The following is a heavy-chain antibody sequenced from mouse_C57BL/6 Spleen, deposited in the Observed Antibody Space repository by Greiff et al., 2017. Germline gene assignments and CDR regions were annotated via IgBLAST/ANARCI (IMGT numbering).Heavy chain of an antibody. Sequence: DVMLVESGGGLVKPGGSLKLSCAASGFTFSDYGMHWVRQAPEKGLEWVAYISSGSSTIYYADTVKGRFTISRANAKNTLFLQMTSLRSEDTAMYYCARREGVRRGCAMDYWGQGTSVTVSS. D-gene: IGHD2-14*01. J-gene: IGHJ4*01. CDR2: ISSGSSTI. V-gene: IGHV5-17*01. CDR3: ARREGVRRGCAMDY. CDR1: GFTFSDYG.